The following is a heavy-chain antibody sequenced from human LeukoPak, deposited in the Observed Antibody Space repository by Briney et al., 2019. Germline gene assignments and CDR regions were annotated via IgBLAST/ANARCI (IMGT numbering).Heavy chain of an antibody. V-gene: IGHV3-53*01. J-gene: IGHJ4*02. Sequence: GSLRLSCAASGFTVSSNYMSWVRQAPGKGLEWVSVIYSGGSTYYADSVKGRFTISRDNSKNTLYLQMNSLRAEDTAVYYCARGLNWNEGFDYWGQGTLVTVSS. D-gene: IGHD1-20*01. CDR1: GFTVSSNY. CDR2: IYSGGST. CDR3: ARGLNWNEGFDY.